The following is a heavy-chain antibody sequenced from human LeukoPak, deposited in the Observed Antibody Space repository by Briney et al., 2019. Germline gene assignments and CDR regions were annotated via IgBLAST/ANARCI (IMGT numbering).Heavy chain of an antibody. CDR2: ISAYNGNT. D-gene: IGHD3/OR15-3a*01. V-gene: IGHV1-18*01. Sequence: WASVKVSCKASGYTFTSYGISWVRQAPGQGLEWMGWISAYNGNTNYAQKLQGRVTMTTDTSTSTAYMELRSLRSDDTDVYYCARVPARIGPQRWVDYWGQGTLVTVSS. J-gene: IGHJ4*02. CDR3: ARVPARIGPQRWVDY. CDR1: GYTFTSYG.